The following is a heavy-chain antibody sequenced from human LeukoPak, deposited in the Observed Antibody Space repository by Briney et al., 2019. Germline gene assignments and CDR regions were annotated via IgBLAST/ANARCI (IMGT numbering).Heavy chain of an antibody. J-gene: IGHJ4*02. CDR1: GYTFTSYG. CDR2: INPYNGNT. CDR3: ARVAAADYFDY. Sequence: GASVKVSCKASGYTFTSYGISRVRQAPGQGLEWMGWINPYNGNTNYAQKLQGRVTMTTDTSTSTAYMELRSLRSDDTAVYYCARVAAADYFDYWGQGTLVTVSS. D-gene: IGHD6-13*01. V-gene: IGHV1-18*01.